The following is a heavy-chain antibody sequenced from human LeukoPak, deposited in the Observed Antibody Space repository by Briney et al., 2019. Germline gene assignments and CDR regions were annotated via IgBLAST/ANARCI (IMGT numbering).Heavy chain of an antibody. CDR2: ISGSGAKI. Sequence: GGSLRLSCATSGFSFSSYAMSWVGQAPGKGLEWASGISGSGAKIYYADSVKGRFTISRDSSKNTLYIQMNSLRAEDTAIYYCAKLYYDYVWGSYRYYFFDDWGQGTLVTVSS. CDR3: AKLYYDYVWGSYRYYFFDD. V-gene: IGHV3-23*01. CDR1: GFSFSSYA. D-gene: IGHD3-16*02. J-gene: IGHJ4*02.